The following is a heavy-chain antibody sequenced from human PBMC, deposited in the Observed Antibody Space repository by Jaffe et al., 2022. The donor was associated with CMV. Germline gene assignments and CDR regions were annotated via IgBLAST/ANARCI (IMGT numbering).Heavy chain of an antibody. CDR3: ARWLRQKVAARHYYYYYYMDV. CDR1: GYTFTSYY. J-gene: IGHJ6*03. D-gene: IGHD6-6*01. V-gene: IGHV1-46*01. Sequence: QVQLVQSGAEVKKPGASVKVSCKASGYTFTSYYMHWVRQAPGQGLEWMGIINPSGGSTSYAQKFQGRVTMTRDTSTSTVYMELSSLRSEDTAVYYCARWLRQKVAARHYYYYYYMDVWGKGTTVTVSS. CDR2: INPSGGST.